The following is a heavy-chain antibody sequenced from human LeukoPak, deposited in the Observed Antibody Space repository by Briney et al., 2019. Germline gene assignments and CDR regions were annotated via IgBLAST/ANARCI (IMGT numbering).Heavy chain of an antibody. CDR1: GFSFDDYG. V-gene: IGHV3-20*04. CDR2: INWNGDST. J-gene: IGHJ4*02. CDR3: ARDLRVVITGSFDS. Sequence: GGSLRLSCAASGFSFDDYGLTWVRQAPGKGLEWVSGINWNGDSTDYADSVKGRFTISRDNPKNSLYLQMNSLRAEDTALYYCARDLRVVITGSFDSWGQGTLVTVSS. D-gene: IGHD3-22*01.